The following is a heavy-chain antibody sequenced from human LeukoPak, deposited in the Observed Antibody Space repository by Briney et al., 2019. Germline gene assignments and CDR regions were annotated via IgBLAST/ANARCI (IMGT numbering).Heavy chain of an antibody. CDR3: AGIAAAGTSYFDY. Sequence: SETLSLTCTVSGDSFSLYYWSWIRQPAGKGLEWIGHIYASGSTNYNPSLKSRVTMSVDTSKNQFSLKLSSVTAADTAVYYCAGIAAAGTSYFDYWGQGTLVTVSS. J-gene: IGHJ4*02. CDR2: IYASGST. V-gene: IGHV4-4*07. D-gene: IGHD6-13*01. CDR1: GDSFSLYY.